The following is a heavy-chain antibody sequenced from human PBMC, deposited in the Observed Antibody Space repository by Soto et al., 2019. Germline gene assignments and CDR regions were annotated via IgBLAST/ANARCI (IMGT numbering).Heavy chain of an antibody. J-gene: IGHJ4*02. CDR3: ARQYPSSSRHFDH. CDR2: ISGSGAGT. V-gene: IGHV3-23*01. CDR1: GFTFDNYA. D-gene: IGHD6-6*01. Sequence: EVQLLESGGGLVQPGGSLRLSCAASGFTFDNYAMSWVRQAPGKGLEWVSAISGSGAGTYYADSVKGRFTISRDNSENTLYLQMNSLRAEDTAVYYCARQYPSSSRHFDHWGQGTLVIVSS.